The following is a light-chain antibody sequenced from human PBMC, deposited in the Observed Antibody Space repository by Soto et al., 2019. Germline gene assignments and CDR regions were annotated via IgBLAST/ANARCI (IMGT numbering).Light chain of an antibody. CDR2: AAS. J-gene: IGKJ4*01. CDR3: QQAIHFPLA. Sequence: DIQMPQSPSSVSASVGDSVTITCRASQGLDNWLAWYQQKQGMAPKLLISAASNLQSGVPTRFSGSGSGTDFTLTINSLQPEDFATYFCQQAIHFPLAFGGGTKVEI. V-gene: IGKV1-12*01. CDR1: QGLDNW.